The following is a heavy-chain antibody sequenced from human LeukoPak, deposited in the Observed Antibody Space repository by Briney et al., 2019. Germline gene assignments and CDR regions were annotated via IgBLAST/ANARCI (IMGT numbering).Heavy chain of an antibody. D-gene: IGHD3-9*01. V-gene: IGHV4-39*01. CDR2: IYYSGST. Sequence: SETLSLTCTVSGGSISSSSYYWGWIRQPPGKGLEWIGNIYYSGSTYYNPSLKSRVTISVDTSKNQFSLKLSSVTAADTAVYYCARQYIDILTGYHRGELYWYFDLWGRGTLVTVSS. CDR1: GGSISSSSYY. J-gene: IGHJ2*01. CDR3: ARQYIDILTGYHRGELYWYFDL.